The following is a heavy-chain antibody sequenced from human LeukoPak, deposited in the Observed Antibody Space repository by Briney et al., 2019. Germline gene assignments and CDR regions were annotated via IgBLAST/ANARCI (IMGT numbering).Heavy chain of an antibody. CDR1: GASISSSYW. Sequence: PATLSLTCAVSGASISSSYWWSWVRQPPGKGLEWIGEIHHSGSTKYNPSLKSRVTISVDKSKNQFSLKLSSVTAADTAVYYCAPSPCSGDSCYRFDFWGQGTQVTVSS. CDR3: APSPCSGDSCYRFDF. D-gene: IGHD2-15*01. CDR2: IHHSGST. J-gene: IGHJ4*02. V-gene: IGHV4-4*03.